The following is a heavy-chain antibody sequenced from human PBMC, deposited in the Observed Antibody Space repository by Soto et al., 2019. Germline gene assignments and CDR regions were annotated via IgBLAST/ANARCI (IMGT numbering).Heavy chain of an antibody. V-gene: IGHV3-23*01. Sequence: PGGSLRLSCAASGFTFSSYAMSWVRQAPGKGLEWVSAISGSGGSTYYADSVKGRFTISRDNSKNTLYLQMNSLRAEDTAVYYCAKVVLLWFGESWKYFDYWGQGTLVTVSS. D-gene: IGHD3-10*01. CDR1: GFTFSSYA. J-gene: IGHJ4*02. CDR3: AKVVLLWFGESWKYFDY. CDR2: ISGSGGST.